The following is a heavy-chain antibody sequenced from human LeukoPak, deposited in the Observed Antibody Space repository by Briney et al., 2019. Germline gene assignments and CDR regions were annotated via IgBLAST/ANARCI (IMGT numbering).Heavy chain of an antibody. J-gene: IGHJ5*02. CDR1: GGSIGSGGYS. CDR3: ARGREAVSLWFGGWFDP. D-gene: IGHD3-10*01. V-gene: IGHV4-30-2*01. Sequence: SETLSLTCAVSGGSIGSGGYSWSWIRQPPGKGLEWIGYMYHSGSTYYNPSLKSRVTISIDRSKNHFSLKLSSVTAADTAVYYCARGREAVSLWFGGWFDPWGQGTLVTVSS. CDR2: MYHSGST.